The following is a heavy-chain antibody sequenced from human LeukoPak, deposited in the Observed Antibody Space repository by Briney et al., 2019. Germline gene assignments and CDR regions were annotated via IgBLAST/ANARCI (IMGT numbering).Heavy chain of an antibody. CDR1: GGSISSYY. D-gene: IGHD1-26*01. Sequence: PSETLSLTCTVSGGSISSYYWSWIRQPPGKGLEWIGYIYYSGSTNYNPSLKSRVTISVDTSKNQFSLKLSSVTAADTAVYYCARVNRIVGVPWFDPWGQGTLVTVSS. CDR3: ARVNRIVGVPWFDP. CDR2: IYYSGST. V-gene: IGHV4-59*01. J-gene: IGHJ5*02.